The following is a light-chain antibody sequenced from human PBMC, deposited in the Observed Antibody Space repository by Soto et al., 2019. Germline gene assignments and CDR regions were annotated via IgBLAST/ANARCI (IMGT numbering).Light chain of an antibody. Sequence: EIVMTQSPATLSVSPGERATLSCRASQNASSNLSWYQQKPGQAPRLLIYDASTRATGIPARFSASGSGTEFTLTISSLQSEDFAVYYCHQYNNCPYTFGQGTKLEIK. CDR2: DAS. V-gene: IGKV3-15*01. CDR3: HQYNNCPYT. CDR1: QNASSN. J-gene: IGKJ2*01.